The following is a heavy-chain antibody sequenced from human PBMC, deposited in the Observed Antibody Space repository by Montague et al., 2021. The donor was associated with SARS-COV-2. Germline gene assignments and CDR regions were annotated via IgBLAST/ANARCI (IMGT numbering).Heavy chain of an antibody. Sequence: SEILSLTCTVSGGSISSNNYYWDWIRQPPGKGLEWIGSIYDSGSTYYNPSLKSRVTISVDTSKNHFSLKLNSVTAADTAVYYRARRGRKLLPVATTIGGFDIWGQGTMVTVSS. CDR3: ARRGRKLLPVATTIGGFDI. V-gene: IGHV4-39*02. CDR1: GGSISSNNYY. D-gene: IGHD5-12*01. J-gene: IGHJ3*02. CDR2: IYDSGST.